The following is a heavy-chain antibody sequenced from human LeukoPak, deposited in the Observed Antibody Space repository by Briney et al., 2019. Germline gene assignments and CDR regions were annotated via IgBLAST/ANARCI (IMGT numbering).Heavy chain of an antibody. D-gene: IGHD2-15*01. J-gene: IGHJ6*02. V-gene: IGHV3-48*03. CDR2: ISSSSSTI. CDR1: GFTFSSYE. Sequence: GGSLRLSCAASGFTFSSYEMNWVRQAPGKGLEWVSYISSSSSTIYYADSVKGRFTISRDNAKNSLYLQMNSLRAEDTAVYYCASQYCSGGSCYRLYYYGMDVWGQGTTVTVSS. CDR3: ASQYCSGGSCYRLYYYGMDV.